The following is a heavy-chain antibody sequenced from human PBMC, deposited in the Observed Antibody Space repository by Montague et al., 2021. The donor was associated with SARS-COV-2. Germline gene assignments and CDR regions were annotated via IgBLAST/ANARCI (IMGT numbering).Heavy chain of an antibody. Sequence: PALVKPTQTLTLTRTFSGFSLRSDDEGVAWIRQSPGQALEWLAVIYWNGDKRYSPSLQRRLTTTKDTSENQVVLTMTNMDPVDTATYYCAHRGMIRGLIFDYWGQGTLVTVSS. J-gene: IGHJ4*02. CDR2: IYWNGDK. CDR1: GFSLRSDDEG. D-gene: IGHD3-10*01. CDR3: AHRGMIRGLIFDY. V-gene: IGHV2-5*01.